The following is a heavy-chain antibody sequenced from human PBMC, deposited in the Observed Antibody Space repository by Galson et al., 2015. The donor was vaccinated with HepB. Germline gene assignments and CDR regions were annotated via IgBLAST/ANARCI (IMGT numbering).Heavy chain of an antibody. Sequence: SVKVSCKASGYTFTSYYMHWVRQAPGQGLEWMRIINPSGGSTSYAQKFQGRVTMTRDTSTSTVYMELSSLRSEDTAVYYCASLNLGGRDGYNTNEDFDYWGQGTLVTVSS. CDR3: ASLNLGGRDGYNTNEDFDY. CDR1: GYTFTSYY. J-gene: IGHJ4*02. D-gene: IGHD5-24*01. V-gene: IGHV1-46*03. CDR2: INPSGGST.